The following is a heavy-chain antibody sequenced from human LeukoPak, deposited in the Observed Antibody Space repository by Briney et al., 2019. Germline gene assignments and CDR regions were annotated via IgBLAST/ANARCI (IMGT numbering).Heavy chain of an antibody. CDR3: ARRLYYYYGTDV. CDR1: GGSFRGNY. Sequence: PSETLSLTCAFSGGSFRGNYWSWIRQPPGKGLEWIGEINHSGSTNYNPSLKSRVTIFVDTSKNQFSLNLTSVSAADTAVYYCARRLYYYYGTDVWGPGTTVTVSS. CDR2: INHSGST. J-gene: IGHJ6*02. V-gene: IGHV4-34*01.